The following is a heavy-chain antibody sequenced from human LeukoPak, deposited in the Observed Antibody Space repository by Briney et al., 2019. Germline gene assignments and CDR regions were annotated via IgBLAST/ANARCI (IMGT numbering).Heavy chain of an antibody. CDR1: GYTFTSYA. CDR3: ARHRLHRIYYDTTGYYHDACDI. D-gene: IGHD3-22*01. CDR2: INAGNGNT. J-gene: IGHJ3*02. Sequence: ASVKVSCKASGYTFTSYAMHWVRQAPGQRLEWMGWINAGNGNTKYSQEFQGRVTITRDTSASTAYMELSSLRSDDTAVYFCARHRLHRIYYDTTGYYHDACDIWGQGTMVTVSS. V-gene: IGHV1-3*01.